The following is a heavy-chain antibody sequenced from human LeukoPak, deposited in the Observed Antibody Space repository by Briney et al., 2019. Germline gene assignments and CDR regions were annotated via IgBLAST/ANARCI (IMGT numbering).Heavy chain of an antibody. V-gene: IGHV4-59*01. CDR1: GGSFSSYY. J-gene: IGHJ3*02. CDR2: IYYSGST. Sequence: PSETLSLTCAVYGGSFSSYYWSWIRQPPGKGLEWIGYIYYSGSTNYNPSLKSRVTISVDTSKNQFSLKLSSVTAADTAVYYCARDSLVAATLFYAFDIWGQGTMVTVSS. CDR3: ARDSLVAATLFYAFDI. D-gene: IGHD2-15*01.